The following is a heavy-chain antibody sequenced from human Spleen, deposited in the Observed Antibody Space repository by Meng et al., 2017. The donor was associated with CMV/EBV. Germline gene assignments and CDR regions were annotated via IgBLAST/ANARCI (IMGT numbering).Heavy chain of an antibody. Sequence: GGSLRLSCAASGFTFSRYWMSWVRQAPGKGLEWVANIKQDGSEKYYVDSVKGRFTISRDNAKNSLYLQMNSLRAEDTAVYYCARRLVGATTFDYWGQGTLVTVSS. CDR1: GFTFSRYW. CDR3: ARRLVGATTFDY. D-gene: IGHD1-26*01. J-gene: IGHJ4*02. CDR2: IKQDGSEK. V-gene: IGHV3-7*01.